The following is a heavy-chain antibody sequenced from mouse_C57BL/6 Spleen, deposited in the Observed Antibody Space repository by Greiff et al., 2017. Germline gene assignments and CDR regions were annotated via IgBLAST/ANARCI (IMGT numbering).Heavy chain of an antibody. D-gene: IGHD2-4*01. CDR2: IYPGSGST. V-gene: IGHV1-55*01. CDR1: GYTFTSYW. Sequence: QVQLQQPGAELVKPGASVKMSCKASGYTFTSYWLTWVKQRPGQGLEWIGDIYPGSGSTNYNEKFKSKATLTVDTSSSTAYMQLSSLTSEDSAVYYYARLDEYDGVSYYAMDYWGQGTSVTVSS. CDR3: ARLDEYDGVSYYAMDY. J-gene: IGHJ4*01.